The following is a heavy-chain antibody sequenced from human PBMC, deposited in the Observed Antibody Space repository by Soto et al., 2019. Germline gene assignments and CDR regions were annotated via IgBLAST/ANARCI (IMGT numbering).Heavy chain of an antibody. CDR2: IYYSGST. D-gene: IGHD5-12*01. Sequence: QLQLQESGPGLVKPSETLSLTCTVSGGSISSSSYYWGWIRQPPGKGLEWIGSIYYSGSTYYNPSLKSRVTLAVDTSKNQFSLKLSSVTAADTAVYYCARLGWSIVATIRAFDIWGQGTMVTVSS. CDR1: GGSISSSSYY. CDR3: ARLGWSIVATIRAFDI. V-gene: IGHV4-39*01. J-gene: IGHJ3*02.